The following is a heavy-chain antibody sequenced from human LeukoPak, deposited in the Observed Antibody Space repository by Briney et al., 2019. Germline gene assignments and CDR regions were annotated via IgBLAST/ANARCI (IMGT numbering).Heavy chain of an antibody. J-gene: IGHJ4*02. CDR2: MSYDGSNK. CDR3: ARADGSGSYLLRDC. Sequence: GGSLRLSCAASGFTFSSYAMHWVRQAPGRGLEWLAVMSYDGSNKYYADSVKGRFTISRDNSKNTLYLQMNSLRAEDTAVYYCARADGSGSYLLRDCWGQGTLVTVSS. D-gene: IGHD1-26*01. V-gene: IGHV3-30-3*01. CDR1: GFTFSSYA.